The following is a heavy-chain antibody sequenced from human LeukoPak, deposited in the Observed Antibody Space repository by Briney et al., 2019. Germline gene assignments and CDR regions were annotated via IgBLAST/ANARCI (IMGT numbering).Heavy chain of an antibody. CDR3: AKDSEDYGDFDY. CDR2: ISGGGSST. Sequence: ASVKVSCKASGYAFTSYSMNWVRQAPGKGLEWVSIISGGGSSTYYTDSVKGRFTIFRDSSKNTLYLQMNSLRAEDTAVYYCAKDSEDYGDFDYWGQGTLVTVSS. CDR1: GYAFTSYS. V-gene: IGHV3-23*01. J-gene: IGHJ4*02. D-gene: IGHD4-17*01.